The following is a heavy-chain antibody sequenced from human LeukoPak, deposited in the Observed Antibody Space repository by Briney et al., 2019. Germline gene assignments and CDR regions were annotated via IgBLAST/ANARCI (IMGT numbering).Heavy chain of an antibody. D-gene: IGHD1-26*01. CDR1: GGSISSGSYY. J-gene: IGHJ4*02. V-gene: IGHV4-61*02. CDR3: ARDASGSYSPSKYYFDY. CDR2: IYTSGST. Sequence: PSETLSLTCTVSGGSISSGSYYWSWIRQPAGKGLEWIGRIYTSGSTNYNPSLKSRVTISVDTSKNQFSLKLSSVTAADTAVYYCARDASGSYSPSKYYFDYWGQGTLVTVSS.